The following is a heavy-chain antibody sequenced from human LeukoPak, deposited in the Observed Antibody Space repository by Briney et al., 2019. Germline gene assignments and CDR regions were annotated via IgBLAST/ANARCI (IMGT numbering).Heavy chain of an antibody. D-gene: IGHD5-12*01. CDR1: RGSITRSSDY. V-gene: IGHV4-39*01. CDR2: IYYSGST. J-gene: IGHJ6*03. CDR3: ARHGGLRNYYYYMDV. Sequence: SETLSLTCTVSRGSITRSSDYWGWIRQPPGKGLEWIGSIYYSGSTYYNPSLKSRVTISVDTSKNQFSLKLSSVTAADTAVYYCARHGGLRNYYYYMDVWGKGTTVTISS.